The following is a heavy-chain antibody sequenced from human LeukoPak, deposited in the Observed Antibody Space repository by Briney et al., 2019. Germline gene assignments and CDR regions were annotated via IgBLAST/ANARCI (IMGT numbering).Heavy chain of an antibody. CDR2: IDPSVSYT. J-gene: IGHJ4*02. CDR1: GYSFTSYW. Sequence: GESLRISCKGSGYSFTSYWISWVRQMPGKGLEWMGRIDPSVSYTNYSPSFQGHVTISADKSISTAYLQWSSLKASDTAMYYCARQGTMVRSFGYWGQGTLVTVSS. V-gene: IGHV5-10-1*01. CDR3: ARQGTMVRSFGY. D-gene: IGHD3-10*01.